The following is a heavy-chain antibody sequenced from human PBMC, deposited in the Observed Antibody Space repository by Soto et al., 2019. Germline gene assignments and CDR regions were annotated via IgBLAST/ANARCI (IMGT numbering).Heavy chain of an antibody. Sequence: GGSLRLSCASSGFTFSIYVMHFVRQAPCKWLEWVAVIWYDGSNKYYADSVKGRFTTSRDNSKNTLYLQMNSLSAEDTAVYYCARDNGYYSHYFYFWGQGTLVTVSS. CDR1: GFTFSIYV. CDR2: IWYDGSNK. J-gene: IGHJ4*02. CDR3: ARDNGYYSHYFYF. D-gene: IGHD3-22*01. V-gene: IGHV3-33*01.